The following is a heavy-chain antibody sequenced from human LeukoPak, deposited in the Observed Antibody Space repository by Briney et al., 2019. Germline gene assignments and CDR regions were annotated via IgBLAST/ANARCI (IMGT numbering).Heavy chain of an antibody. Sequence: GGSLRLSCAASRFTFTNYAMTWVRQAPGKGLEWVSAISGSGGSTNYADSVKGRFTISRDNSKNILYLQMNSLRAEDTAEYYCAKVLLPNRLTTWFDSWGQGTLVTVSS. V-gene: IGHV3-23*01. CDR2: ISGSGGST. CDR1: RFTFTNYA. D-gene: IGHD4-17*01. CDR3: AKVLLPNRLTTWFDS. J-gene: IGHJ5*01.